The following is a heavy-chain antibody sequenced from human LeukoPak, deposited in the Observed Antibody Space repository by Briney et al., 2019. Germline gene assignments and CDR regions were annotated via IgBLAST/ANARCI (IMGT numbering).Heavy chain of an antibody. D-gene: IGHD1-26*01. J-gene: IGHJ4*02. CDR1: GFFFSDPY. Sequence: GGALRLSCAASGFFFSDPYMEGGREAPGKGRGWVGRIKNKAKSYTTEYAASVKGRFTISRDESKNSLYLQMDSLKTEDTAVYFCARSRLGALDYWGQGTLVTVSS. V-gene: IGHV3-72*01. CDR2: IKNKAKSYTT. CDR3: ARSRLGALDY.